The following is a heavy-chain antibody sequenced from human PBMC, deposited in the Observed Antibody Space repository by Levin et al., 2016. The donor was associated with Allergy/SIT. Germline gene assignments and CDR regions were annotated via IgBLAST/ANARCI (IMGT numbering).Heavy chain of an antibody. V-gene: IGHV1-2*02. CDR2: INPNSGGT. CDR3: ARVAAAAGFPWDY. D-gene: IGHD6-13*01. Sequence: WVRQAPGQGLEWMGWINPNSGGTNYAQKFQGRVTMTRDTSISTAYMELSRLRSDDTAVYYCARVAAAAGFPWDYWGQGTLVTVSS. J-gene: IGHJ4*02.